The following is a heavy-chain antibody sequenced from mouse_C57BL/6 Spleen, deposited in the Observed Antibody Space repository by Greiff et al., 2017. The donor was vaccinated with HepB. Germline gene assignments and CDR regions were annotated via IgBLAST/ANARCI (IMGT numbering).Heavy chain of an antibody. J-gene: IGHJ1*03. D-gene: IGHD4-1*01. Sequence: EVKLMESGGGLVKPGGSLKLSCAASGFTFSSYAMSWVRQTPEKRLEWVATISDGGSYTYYPDNVKGRFTISRDNAKNNLYLQMSHLKSEDTAMYYCASGGNKLGWYFDVWGTGTTVTVSS. CDR2: ISDGGSYT. CDR3: ASGGNKLGWYFDV. CDR1: GFTFSSYA. V-gene: IGHV5-4*03.